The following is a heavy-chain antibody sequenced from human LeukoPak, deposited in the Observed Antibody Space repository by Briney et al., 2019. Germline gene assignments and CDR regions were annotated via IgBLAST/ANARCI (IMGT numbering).Heavy chain of an antibody. CDR2: ISSGSSTI. CDR3: ARDAPAGEKPEYFFDY. Sequence: GGSLRLSCAASGFTFSSYSMKWVRQAPGKGLDWLSYISSGSSTIYYADSVKGRFTISRDNAKNSVYLQMNSLRAEDTAVYYCARDAPAGEKPEYFFDYWGQGTLVTVSS. J-gene: IGHJ4*02. V-gene: IGHV3-48*04. CDR1: GFTFSSYS.